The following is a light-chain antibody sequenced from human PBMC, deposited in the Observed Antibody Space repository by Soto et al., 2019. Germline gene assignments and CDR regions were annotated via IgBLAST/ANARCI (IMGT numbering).Light chain of an antibody. Sequence: EIVLTQSPATLSLSPGERATLSCRASQSVSSYLAWDQQKPGQAPRLLIYDASNRATGIPARFSGSGSGTDFTLTISSLEPEDFAVYYCQQRSNWPITFGQGTRREIK. CDR3: QQRSNWPIT. J-gene: IGKJ5*01. CDR2: DAS. CDR1: QSVSSY. V-gene: IGKV3-11*01.